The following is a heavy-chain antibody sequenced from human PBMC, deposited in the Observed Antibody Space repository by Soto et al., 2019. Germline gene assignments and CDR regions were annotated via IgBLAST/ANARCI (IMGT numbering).Heavy chain of an antibody. D-gene: IGHD2-21*02. CDR3: ARDIVVVTAIRYYYYGMDV. CDR1: GGTFSSYA. J-gene: IGHJ6*02. Sequence: QVQLVQSGAEVKKPGSSVKVSCKASGGTFSSYAISWVRQAPGQGLEWMGGIIPIFGTANYAQKFQGRVTITADESTSTAYMELSSLRPEDTAVYYCARDIVVVTAIRYYYYGMDVWGQGTTVTVSS. CDR2: IIPIFGTA. V-gene: IGHV1-69*01.